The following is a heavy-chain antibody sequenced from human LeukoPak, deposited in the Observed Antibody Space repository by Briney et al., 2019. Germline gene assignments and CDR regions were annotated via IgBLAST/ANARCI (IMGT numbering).Heavy chain of an antibody. CDR2: TYYRYKWFY. CDR3: VRDGEGGLDYFDY. D-gene: IGHD3-16*01. CDR1: GDSVSSNSAA. Sequence: SQTLSLTCAISGDSVSSNSAAWNWIRQSPSRGLEWLGRTYYRYKWFYDYAFSVKSRITINPDTSKNQFSLHLNSVTPEDTAVYYCVRDGEGGLDYFDYWGRGTLVTVSS. J-gene: IGHJ4*02. V-gene: IGHV6-1*01.